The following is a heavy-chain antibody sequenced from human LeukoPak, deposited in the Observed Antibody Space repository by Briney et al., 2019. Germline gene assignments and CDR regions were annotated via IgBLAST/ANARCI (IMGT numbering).Heavy chain of an antibody. V-gene: IGHV4-61*08. Sequence: PSETLSLTCTASGGSISNTDYYWSWIRQPPGKGLEWIGYIYYSGSTNYNPSLKSRVTISVDTSKNQFSLKLSSVTAADTAVYYCARGLRPDYWGQGTLVTVSS. J-gene: IGHJ4*02. CDR1: GGSISNTDYY. CDR2: IYYSGST. D-gene: IGHD6-6*01. CDR3: ARGLRPDY.